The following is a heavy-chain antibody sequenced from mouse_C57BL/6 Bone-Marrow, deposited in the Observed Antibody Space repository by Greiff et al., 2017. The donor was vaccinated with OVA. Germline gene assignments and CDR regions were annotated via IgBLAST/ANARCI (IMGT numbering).Heavy chain of an antibody. CDR1: GFTFSDYY. Sequence: EVMLVESGGGFVQPGASLKLSCAASGFTFSDYYMSWVRQTPEKRLEWVAYISNGGGSTYYPDTVKGRFTISRDNSNNTMYLQMSRLKSEDTAMYYCARLYYYGSSSGWYFDYWGQGTTLTVSS. CDR3: ARLYYYGSSSGWYFDY. V-gene: IGHV5-12*01. CDR2: ISNGGGST. D-gene: IGHD1-1*01. J-gene: IGHJ2*01.